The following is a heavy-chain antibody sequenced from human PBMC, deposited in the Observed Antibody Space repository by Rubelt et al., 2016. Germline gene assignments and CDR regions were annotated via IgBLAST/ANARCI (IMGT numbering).Heavy chain of an antibody. V-gene: IGHV4-39*01. J-gene: IGHJ3*02. CDR1: GDSISSSSYY. CDR3: ARRPSRDAFDI. CDR2: IFYSGST. Sequence: LQLQESGPGLVKPSETLSLTCIFSGDSISSSSYYWGWIRQPPGKGLEWIGSIFYSGSTYYNPSLKGRVTISVDTSKNQFSLKLSSVTAADTAVYYCARRPSRDAFDIWGQGTMVTVSS.